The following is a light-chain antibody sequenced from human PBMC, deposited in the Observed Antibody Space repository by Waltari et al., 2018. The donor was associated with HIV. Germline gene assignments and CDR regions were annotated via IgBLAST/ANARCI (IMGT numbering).Light chain of an antibody. CDR2: AAS. CDR3: QQGNSFPRT. CDR1: QSIRSW. J-gene: IGKJ1*01. V-gene: IGKV1-12*01. Sequence: DVQMTQSPSFVSASVGDRVIITCRASQSIRSWLALYQQKPGKAPKLLIYAASTLQSGVPSRFRGSGSGTDFTLTISSLQPEDFATYYCQQGNSFPRTFGQGTKVDIK.